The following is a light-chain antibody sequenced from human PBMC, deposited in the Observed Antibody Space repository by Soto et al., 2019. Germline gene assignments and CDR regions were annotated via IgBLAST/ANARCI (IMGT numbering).Light chain of an antibody. V-gene: IGKV1-5*01. Sequence: IQMTQSPSTLSASVGDRVTITCRSSQSISSLLAWYQQKPGKAPKLLIYDASSLASGVPSRFSGSGSGTDFTLTIINLQPDDIANYSCYHSNNYFGQGNKVEIK. CDR3: YHSNNY. CDR1: QSISSL. J-gene: IGKJ1*01. CDR2: DAS.